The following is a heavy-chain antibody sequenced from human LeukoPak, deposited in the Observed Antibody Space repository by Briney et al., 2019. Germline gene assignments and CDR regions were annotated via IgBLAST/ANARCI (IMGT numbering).Heavy chain of an antibody. Sequence: SETLSLTCAVYGLSFNDYDLNWIRQPPGRGLEWISEINARGDTKFNPSLKSRVTISVDPSKSQLSLRLTSMIAADTAVYYCARGQVPAARGYNWFAPWGQGTLVTVSS. CDR3: ARGQVPAARGYNWFAP. D-gene: IGHD2-2*01. CDR2: INARGDT. CDR1: GLSFNDYD. J-gene: IGHJ5*02. V-gene: IGHV4-34*01.